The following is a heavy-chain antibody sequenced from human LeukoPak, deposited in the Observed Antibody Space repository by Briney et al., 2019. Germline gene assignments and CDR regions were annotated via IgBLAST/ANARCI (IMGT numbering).Heavy chain of an antibody. Sequence: GGSLRLSCAASGFTFSSYAISWVRQAPGQGLEWMGGIIPIFGTANYAQKFQGRVTITADESTSTAYMELSSLRSEDTAVYYCARKGYGMDVWGQGTTVTVSS. CDR1: GFTFSSYA. V-gene: IGHV1-69*01. CDR2: IIPIFGTA. CDR3: ARKGYGMDV. J-gene: IGHJ6*02.